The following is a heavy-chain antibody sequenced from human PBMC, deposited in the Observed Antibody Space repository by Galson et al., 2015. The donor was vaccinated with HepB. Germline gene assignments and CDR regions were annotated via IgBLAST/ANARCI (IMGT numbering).Heavy chain of an antibody. D-gene: IGHD3-22*01. V-gene: IGHV4-59*01. Sequence: SETLSLTCTVSGGSISSYYWSWIRQPPGKGLEWIGYIYYSGSTNYNPSLKSRVTISVDTSKNQFSLKLSSVTAADTAVYYCARVAYYYDSSGYYYERIYYYYGMDVWGQGTTVTVSS. CDR1: GGSISSYY. J-gene: IGHJ6*02. CDR3: ARVAYYYDSSGYYYERIYYYYGMDV. CDR2: IYYSGST.